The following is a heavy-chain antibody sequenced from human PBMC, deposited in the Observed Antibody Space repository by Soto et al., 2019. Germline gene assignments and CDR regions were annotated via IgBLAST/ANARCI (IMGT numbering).Heavy chain of an antibody. CDR1: GGSFRGYY. CDR2: INHSGST. D-gene: IGHD5-18*01. CDR3: ARALGYTYGHRPIDY. Sequence: QVQLQQWGAGLLKPSETLSLTCAVYGGSFRGYYWSWIRQPPGKGLAWIGEINHSGSTNYNPSLKSGVTISVDTSKNQLSLKLNSVTAADTAVYYCARALGYTYGHRPIDYWGQGTLVTVSS. V-gene: IGHV4-34*01. J-gene: IGHJ4*02.